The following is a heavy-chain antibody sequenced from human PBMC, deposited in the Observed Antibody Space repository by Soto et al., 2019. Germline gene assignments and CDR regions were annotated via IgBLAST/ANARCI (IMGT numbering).Heavy chain of an antibody. Sequence: HPGGSLRLSCAASGFSVSSNHMSWVRQAPGKGLEWVSLIDSGDSTYYADSVKGRFTISRHNSKNTLYLQMNSLRDEDTAFYYCAANYASGSYLDYWGQGTLVTVSS. CDR1: GFSVSSNH. CDR2: IDSGDST. J-gene: IGHJ4*02. V-gene: IGHV3-53*04. CDR3: AANYASGSYLDY. D-gene: IGHD3-10*01.